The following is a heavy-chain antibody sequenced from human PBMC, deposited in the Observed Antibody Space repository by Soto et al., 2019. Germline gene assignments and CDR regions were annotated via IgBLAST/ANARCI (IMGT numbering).Heavy chain of an antibody. Sequence: PGGSLRLSCAASGFGFNGYDMHWVRQAPGKNLEWVAAISTAGDTYYLGSVKGRFTISREDAKNSLSLQMNSLRVGDTAVYYCARGGDRFDGMDVWGKGTTVTVSS. D-gene: IGHD3-16*01. J-gene: IGHJ6*04. CDR2: ISTAGDT. CDR1: GFGFNGYD. V-gene: IGHV3-13*01. CDR3: ARGGDRFDGMDV.